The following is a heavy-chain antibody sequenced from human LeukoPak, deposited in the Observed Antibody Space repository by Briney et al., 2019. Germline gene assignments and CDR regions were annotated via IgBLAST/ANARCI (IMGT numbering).Heavy chain of an antibody. J-gene: IGHJ4*02. D-gene: IGHD1-26*01. CDR3: TKEGGTYFFDY. CDR1: GFTFSSYE. CDR2: VSSSGSTI. Sequence: PGGSLRLSCAASGFTFSSYEMNWVRQAPGKVLEWVSYVSSSGSTIYYADSVKGRFPISRDNAKNSLYLQMNSLRAEDTAVYYCTKEGGTYFFDYWGQGTLVTVSS. V-gene: IGHV3-48*03.